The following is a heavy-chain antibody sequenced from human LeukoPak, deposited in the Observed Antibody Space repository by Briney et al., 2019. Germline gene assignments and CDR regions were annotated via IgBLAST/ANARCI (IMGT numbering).Heavy chain of an antibody. Sequence: SETLSLTCTVSGGSISSYYWSWIRQPPGKGLEWIGYIHHSGRTNYNPSLKSRVTISVDTSKNQFSLKLSSVTAADTAVYYCARGFWSGYYTPNWFDPWGQGTLVTVSS. J-gene: IGHJ5*02. CDR1: GGSISSYY. CDR2: IHHSGRT. D-gene: IGHD3-3*01. V-gene: IGHV4-59*08. CDR3: ARGFWSGYYTPNWFDP.